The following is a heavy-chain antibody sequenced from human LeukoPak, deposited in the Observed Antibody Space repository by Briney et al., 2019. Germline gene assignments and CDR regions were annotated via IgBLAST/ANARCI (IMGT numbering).Heavy chain of an antibody. CDR2: IYYSGST. CDR3: ARDLPYSSKNWFDP. CDR1: GGSISSSSYY. D-gene: IGHD6-13*01. V-gene: IGHV4-39*07. Sequence: SETLSLTCTVSGGSISSSSYYWGWLRQPPGKGLEWIGSIYYSGSTYYNPSLKSRVTISVDTSKNQFSLKLSSVTAADTAVYYCARDLPYSSKNWFDPWGQGTLVTVSS. J-gene: IGHJ5*02.